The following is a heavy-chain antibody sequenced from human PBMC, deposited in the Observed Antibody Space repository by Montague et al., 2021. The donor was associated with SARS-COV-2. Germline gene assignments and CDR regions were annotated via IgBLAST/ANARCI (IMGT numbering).Heavy chain of an antibody. Sequence: SETLSLTCAVSGDSIGSSSYYWGWIRQPPGKGLEWIGSIYHDGNTYYNPSLKTRVSLSIDAWKNQSSLKFYSVTVADTAVYSCARGPKMGGSGYYYNWGQGILVTVSS. J-gene: IGHJ1*01. V-gene: IGHV4-39*01. CDR1: GDSIGSSSYY. CDR3: ARGPKMGGSGYYYN. CDR2: IYHDGNT. D-gene: IGHD3-22*01.